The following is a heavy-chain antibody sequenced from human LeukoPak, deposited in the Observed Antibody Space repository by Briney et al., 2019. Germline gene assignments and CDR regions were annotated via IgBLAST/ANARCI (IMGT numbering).Heavy chain of an antibody. CDR3: AKVAAGSCIGY. J-gene: IGHJ4*02. CDR2: ISYDGSNK. V-gene: IGHV3-30*18. D-gene: IGHD1-26*01. Sequence: PGGSLRLSCAASGFTFSSYGMHWVRQAPGKGLEWVAVISYDGSNKYYADSVKGRFTISRDNSKNTLYLQMNSLRAEDTAVYYCAKVAAGSCIGYWGQGTLVTVSS. CDR1: GFTFSSYG.